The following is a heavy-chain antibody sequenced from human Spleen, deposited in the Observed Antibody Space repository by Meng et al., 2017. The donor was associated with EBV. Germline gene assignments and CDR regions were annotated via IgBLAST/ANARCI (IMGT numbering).Heavy chain of an antibody. CDR2: LIPMFGAP. D-gene: IGHD3-10*01. CDR1: GGTFSSYA. CDR3: ASESGRGYTPDY. V-gene: IGHV1-69*01. Sequence: QVQLGQSGAEVKKPGSSVKVSCKTSGGTFSSYAISWVRQAPGQGLEWMGGLIPMFGAPSYAQKFQGRVTIIADESTSTHYMELSSLRSEDTAVYYCASESGRGYTPDYWGQGTLVTVSS. J-gene: IGHJ4*02.